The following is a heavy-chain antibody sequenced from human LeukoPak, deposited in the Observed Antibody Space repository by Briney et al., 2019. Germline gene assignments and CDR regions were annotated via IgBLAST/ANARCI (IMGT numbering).Heavy chain of an antibody. V-gene: IGHV3-23*01. J-gene: IGHJ4*02. D-gene: IGHD6-19*01. CDR3: ARGTDDSSGWYWLY. CDR1: GFTFSSYP. Sequence: RGSLRLSCAASGFTFSSYPMNRVRPAPGQGLEWVLAISGSGGSTYYAGSVKGRFTISRDNSKNTLFLQVNSLRAEDTAVYYCARGTDDSSGWYWLYWGQGTLVTVSS. CDR2: ISGSGGST.